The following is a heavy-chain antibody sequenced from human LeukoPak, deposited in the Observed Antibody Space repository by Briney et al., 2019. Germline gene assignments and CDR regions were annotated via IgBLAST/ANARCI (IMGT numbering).Heavy chain of an antibody. V-gene: IGHV1-2*02. D-gene: IGHD6-19*01. Sequence: VASVKVSCKASGYTFTGYYMHWVRQAPGQGLEWMGWINPNSGGTNYAQKFQGRVTMTRDTSISTAYMELSRLRSDDTAVYYCARDIALGTSKQYYYYYYMDVWGEGTTVTVSS. CDR2: INPNSGGT. CDR3: ARDIALGTSKQYYYYYYMDV. J-gene: IGHJ6*03. CDR1: GYTFTGYY.